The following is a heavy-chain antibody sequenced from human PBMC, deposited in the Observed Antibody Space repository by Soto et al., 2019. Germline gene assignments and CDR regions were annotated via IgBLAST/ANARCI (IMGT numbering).Heavy chain of an antibody. D-gene: IGHD5-12*01. CDR1: GYTFTSYD. Sequence: QVQLVQSGAEVKKPGASVKVSCKASGYTFTSYDINWVRQATGQGLEWMGWMNPNSGNTGYAQKVQGRVTRIRNTYISTAYMELSRLRSEDTAVYYCARFGGDGYNSRGSGYWGQGTLVTVSS. V-gene: IGHV1-8*01. CDR2: MNPNSGNT. J-gene: IGHJ4*02. CDR3: ARFGGDGYNSRGSGY.